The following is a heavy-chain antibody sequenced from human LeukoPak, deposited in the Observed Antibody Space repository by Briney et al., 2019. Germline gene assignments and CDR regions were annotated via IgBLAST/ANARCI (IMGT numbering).Heavy chain of an antibody. D-gene: IGHD5-18*01. CDR3: AKVGYVEDTAKVGHYFDY. CDR2: IHTSGST. V-gene: IGHV4-61*02. J-gene: IGHJ4*02. Sequence: PSQTLSLTCTVSGGSISRGSYYWSWIRQPAGKGLEWIGRIHTSGSTNYNPSLKSRVTISVDTPKNQFSLKLSSVTAADTAVYYCAKVGYVEDTAKVGHYFDYWGQGTLVTVSS. CDR1: GGSISRGSYY.